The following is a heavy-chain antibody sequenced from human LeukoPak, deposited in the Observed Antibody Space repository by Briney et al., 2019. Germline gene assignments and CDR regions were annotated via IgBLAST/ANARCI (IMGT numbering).Heavy chain of an antibody. J-gene: IGHJ4*02. CDR1: GGSFSGYY. CDR2: INHSGST. CDR3: ARGYYDSSGFPRDFDY. D-gene: IGHD3-22*01. Sequence: PSETLSLTCAVYGGSFSGYYWSWIRQPPGKGLEWIGEINHSGSTNYNPSLKSRVTISVDTSKNQFSLKLSSVTAADTAVYYCARGYYDSSGFPRDFDYWGQGTLVTVSS. V-gene: IGHV4-34*01.